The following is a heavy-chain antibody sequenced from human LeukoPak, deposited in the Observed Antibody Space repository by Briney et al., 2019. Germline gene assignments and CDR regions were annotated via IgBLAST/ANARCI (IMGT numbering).Heavy chain of an antibody. V-gene: IGHV3-30-3*01. CDR2: ISYDGSNK. CDR3: ARDFELRKIVVVPASGAFDI. J-gene: IGHJ3*02. D-gene: IGHD2-2*01. Sequence: QTGGSLRLSCAASGFTFSSYAMHWVRQAPGKGLEWVAVISYDGSNKYYADSVKGRFTISRDNSKNTLYLQMNSLRAEDTAVYYCARDFELRKIVVVPASGAFDIWGQGTMVTVSS. CDR1: GFTFSSYA.